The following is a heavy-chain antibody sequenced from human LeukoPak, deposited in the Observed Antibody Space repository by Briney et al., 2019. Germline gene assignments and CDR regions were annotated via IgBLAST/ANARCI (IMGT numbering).Heavy chain of an antibody. J-gene: IGHJ4*02. CDR3: ARERTSLFDY. CDR1: GFTFSSYG. CDR2: IRFDGSNK. Sequence: GGSLRLSCAASGFTFSSYGMHWVRQAPGKGLEWVAFIRFDGSNKYYADSVKGRFTISRDSAKNSLYLQMNSLRAEDTAVYYCARERTSLFDYWGQGTLVTVSS. D-gene: IGHD1-7*01. V-gene: IGHV3-30*02.